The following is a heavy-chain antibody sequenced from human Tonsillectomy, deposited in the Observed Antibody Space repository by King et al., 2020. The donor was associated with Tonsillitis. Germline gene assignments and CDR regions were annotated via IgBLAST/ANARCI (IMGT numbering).Heavy chain of an antibody. CDR3: TTDPQYQLLFPYYYYGMDV. J-gene: IGHJ6*02. V-gene: IGHV3-15*01. D-gene: IGHD2-2*01. CDR2: IKSKTDGGTT. CDR1: GFTFSNAW. Sequence: VQLVESGGGLVKPGGSLRLSCAASGFTFSNAWMSWVRQAPGKGLEWVGRIKSKTDGGTTDYAAPVKGRFTISRDDSKNTLYLQMNSLKTEDTAVYYCTTDPQYQLLFPYYYYGMDVWGQGTTVTVSS.